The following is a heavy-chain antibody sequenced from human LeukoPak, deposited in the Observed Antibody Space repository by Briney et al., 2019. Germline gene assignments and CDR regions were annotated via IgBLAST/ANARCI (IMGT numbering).Heavy chain of an antibody. Sequence: PSETLSLTCAVYGGSFSGYYWSWIRQPPGKGLEWIGEINHSGSTNYNPSLKSRVTISVDTSKNQFSLKLSSVTAADTAVYYCARVRRITMVRGAFYFDYWGQGTLVTVSS. CDR1: GGSFSGYY. CDR2: INHSGST. J-gene: IGHJ4*02. V-gene: IGHV4-34*01. CDR3: ARVRRITMVRGAFYFDY. D-gene: IGHD3-10*01.